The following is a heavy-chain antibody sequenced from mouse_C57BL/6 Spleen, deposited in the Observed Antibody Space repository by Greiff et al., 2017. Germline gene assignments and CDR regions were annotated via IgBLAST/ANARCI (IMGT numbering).Heavy chain of an antibody. CDR2: IDPSDSET. Sequence: QVQLKQPGAELVRPGSSVKLSCKASGYTFTSYWMHWVKQRPIQGLEWIGNIDPSDSETHYNQKFKDKATLTVDKSSSTAYMNLSSPTSEDSAVYYCARERIYDYDGGFYYWGQGTTLTVSS. V-gene: IGHV1-52*01. CDR3: ARERIYDYDGGFYY. CDR1: GYTFTSYW. D-gene: IGHD2-4*01. J-gene: IGHJ2*01.